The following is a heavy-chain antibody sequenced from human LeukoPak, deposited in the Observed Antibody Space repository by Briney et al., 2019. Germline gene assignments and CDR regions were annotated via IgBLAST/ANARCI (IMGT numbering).Heavy chain of an antibody. Sequence: GGSPRLSCAASGFTFSNYGLSWVRQAPGKGLEWVSHISSSGDSTYYADSVKGRFTISRDNSKSTLYLQMNSLRAEDTAVYYCAKIPRGGYMDVWGKGTTVTVSS. D-gene: IGHD2-15*01. CDR1: GFTFSNYG. J-gene: IGHJ6*03. CDR3: AKIPRGGYMDV. CDR2: ISSSGDST. V-gene: IGHV3-23*01.